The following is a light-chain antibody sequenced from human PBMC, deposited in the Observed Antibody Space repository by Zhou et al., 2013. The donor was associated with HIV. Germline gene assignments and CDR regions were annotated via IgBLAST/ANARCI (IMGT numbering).Light chain of an antibody. V-gene: IGKV2-30*02. CDR1: QSLVHSDGNTY. Sequence: DVVMTQSPLSLPVTLGQTASISCRSSQSLVHSDGNTYLIWFQQRPGQAPRRLIYKVSNRDSGVPDRFGGSGSGTDFTLKISRVEAEDVGVYYCMQGTHWPWTFGQGTKVEIK. CDR2: KVS. J-gene: IGKJ1*01. CDR3: MQGTHWPWT.